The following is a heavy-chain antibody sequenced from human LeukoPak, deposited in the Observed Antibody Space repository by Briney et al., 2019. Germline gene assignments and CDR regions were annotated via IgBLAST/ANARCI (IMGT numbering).Heavy chain of an antibody. J-gene: IGHJ4*02. CDR1: GFTYTNYR. CDR3: ARAPMHVYHLYTDY. Sequence: QPGGSLRLSCAASGFTYTNYRVSWFRQAPGQGLEWVASIKQDGSERYYVDSVKGRFTISRDNAKNSLFLQLSSLRVEDTAIYYCARAPMHVYHLYTDYWGQGTLVTVSS. D-gene: IGHD3-16*01. V-gene: IGHV3-7*01. CDR2: IKQDGSER.